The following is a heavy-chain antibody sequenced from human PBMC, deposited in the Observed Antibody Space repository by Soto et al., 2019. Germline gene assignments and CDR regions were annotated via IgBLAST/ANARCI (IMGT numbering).Heavy chain of an antibody. J-gene: IGHJ4*02. CDR1: GGSISSGGYY. V-gene: IGHV4-31*03. CDR3: ARDRKGSNGLTDY. CDR2: IYYSGST. Sequence: TLSLTCTVSGGSISSGGYYWSWIRQHPGKGLEWIGYIYYSGSTYYNPSLQSRVTISLDTYKNQFSLNLSSVTAADTAMYYCARDRKGSNGLTDYWGQGALVTVSS. D-gene: IGHD3-9*01.